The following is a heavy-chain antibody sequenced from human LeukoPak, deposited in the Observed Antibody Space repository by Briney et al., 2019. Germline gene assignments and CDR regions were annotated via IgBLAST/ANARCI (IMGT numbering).Heavy chain of an antibody. CDR3: ARDHRGTYYYYYMDV. J-gene: IGHJ6*03. D-gene: IGHD1-1*01. CDR2: ISGSGGST. Sequence: GGSLRLSCAASGFTFSSYAMSWVRQAPGKGLEWVSAISGSGGSTYYADSVKGRFTISRDNSKNTLYLQMNSLRAEDTAVYYCARDHRGTYYYYYMDVWGKGTTVTVSS. CDR1: GFTFSSYA. V-gene: IGHV3-23*01.